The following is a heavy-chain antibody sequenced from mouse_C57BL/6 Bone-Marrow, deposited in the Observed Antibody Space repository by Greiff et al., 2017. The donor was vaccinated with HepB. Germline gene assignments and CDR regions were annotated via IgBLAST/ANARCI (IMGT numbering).Heavy chain of an antibody. Sequence: QVQLKQPGAELVKPGASVKLSCKASGYTFTSYWMHWVKQRPGQGLEWIGMIHPNSGSTNYNEKFKSKATLTVDKSSSTAYMQLSSLTSEDSAVYYCVVTTGYYYAMDYWGQGTSVTVSS. D-gene: IGHD2-2*01. CDR2: IHPNSGST. V-gene: IGHV1-64*01. CDR1: GYTFTSYW. CDR3: VVTTGYYYAMDY. J-gene: IGHJ4*01.